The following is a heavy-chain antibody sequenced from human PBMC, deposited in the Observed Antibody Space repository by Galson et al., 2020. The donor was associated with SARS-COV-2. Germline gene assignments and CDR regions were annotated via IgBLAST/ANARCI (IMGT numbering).Heavy chain of an antibody. CDR3: ARDPTTGENYYCGMDV. CDR2: INHSGCST. J-gene: IGHJ6*02. D-gene: IGHD7-27*01. V-gene: IGHV1-46*01. Sequence: ASVKVSFQASGYTFTSYYMHLVRQAPRQGLEWMGIINHSGCSTSYAQKFHGRITMTRDTSTSTVYMELRSLRSEDTAVYYCARDPTTGENYYCGMDVWGQGTTVTVSS. CDR1: GYTFTSYY.